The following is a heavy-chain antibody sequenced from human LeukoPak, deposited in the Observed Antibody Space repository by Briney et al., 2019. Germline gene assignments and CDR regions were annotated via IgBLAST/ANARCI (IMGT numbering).Heavy chain of an antibody. J-gene: IGHJ6*02. CDR2: IDKDGRKT. CDR3: ATWAFYHSLDV. D-gene: IGHD1-26*01. CDR1: GFTLDAFA. Sequence: GGSLRLSCAASGFTLDAFAMHWVRQAPGKGLEWVSLIDKDGRKTYYADSVKGRFTISRDNSKDSLYLQMNSLRTEDTALYYCATWAFYHSLDVWGRGATVIVSS. V-gene: IGHV3-43*02.